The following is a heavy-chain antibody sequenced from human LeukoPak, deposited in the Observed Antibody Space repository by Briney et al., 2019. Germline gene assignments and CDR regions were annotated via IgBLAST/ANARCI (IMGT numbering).Heavy chain of an antibody. Sequence: PLASVKVSCKASGYTFTSYYVHWVRQAPGQGLEWMGVINPSVGSTTYAQKFQGRVTMARDTSTSTVYMELSRLRSDDTAVYYCARDRRWLQSYYFDYWGQGTLVTVSS. J-gene: IGHJ4*02. CDR3: ARDRRWLQSYYFDY. D-gene: IGHD5-24*01. CDR2: INPSVGST. CDR1: GYTFTSYY. V-gene: IGHV1-46*01.